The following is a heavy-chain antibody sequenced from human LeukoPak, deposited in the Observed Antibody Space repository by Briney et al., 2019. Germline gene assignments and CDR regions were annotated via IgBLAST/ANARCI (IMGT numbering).Heavy chain of an antibody. Sequence: GGSLRLSCAASGFTFSIYNMNWVRQAPGKGLEWVSSISSTSSYIYYADSVKGRFTISRDNAKNSLYLQMNSLRAEDTAVYYCARDLEMATIDNWFDPRGQGTLVTVSS. D-gene: IGHD5-24*01. J-gene: IGHJ5*02. CDR3: ARDLEMATIDNWFDP. CDR2: ISSTSSYI. CDR1: GFTFSIYN. V-gene: IGHV3-21*01.